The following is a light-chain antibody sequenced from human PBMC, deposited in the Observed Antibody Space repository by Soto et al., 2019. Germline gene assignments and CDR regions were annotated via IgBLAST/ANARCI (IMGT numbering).Light chain of an antibody. Sequence: IVLTQSPGTLSLSPGDRATLSCMASQSVSSSYLAWYQQKPGQAPRLLIYGASTRATGIPARFSGSGSGTEFTLTISSLQSEDFAVYYCQQYNNWPPNTFGQGTKVDIK. J-gene: IGKJ2*01. CDR1: QSVSSSY. CDR3: QQYNNWPPNT. V-gene: IGKV3-15*01. CDR2: GAS.